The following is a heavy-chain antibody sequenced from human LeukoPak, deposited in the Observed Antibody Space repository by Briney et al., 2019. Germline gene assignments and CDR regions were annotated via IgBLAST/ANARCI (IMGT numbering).Heavy chain of an antibody. J-gene: IGHJ4*02. D-gene: IGHD5-12*01. CDR3: ARDVDIVATDFDY. CDR1: GYTSTGYY. CDR2: INPNSGGT. Sequence: SXXVSCMASGYTSTGYYMHWVRQAPGQGLEWMGRINPNSGGTNYAQKFQGRVTMTRDTSISTAYMELSRLRSDDTAVYYCARDVDIVATDFDYWGQRTLVTVSS. V-gene: IGHV1-2*06.